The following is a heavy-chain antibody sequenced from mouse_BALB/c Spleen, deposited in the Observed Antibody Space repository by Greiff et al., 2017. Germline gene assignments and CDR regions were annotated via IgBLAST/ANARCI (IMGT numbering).Heavy chain of an antibody. CDR2: IDPANGNT. D-gene: IGHD2-14*01. V-gene: IGHV14-3*02. CDR1: GFNIKDTY. J-gene: IGHJ4*01. CDR3: ARRGYDGYYYAMDY. Sequence: VQLKESGAELVKPGPSVKLSCTTSGFNIKDTYMHWVKQRPEQGLEWIGRIDPANGNTKYDPKFQGKATITADTSSNTAYLQLSSLTSEDTAVYYGARRGYDGYYYAMDYWGQGTSVTVSS.